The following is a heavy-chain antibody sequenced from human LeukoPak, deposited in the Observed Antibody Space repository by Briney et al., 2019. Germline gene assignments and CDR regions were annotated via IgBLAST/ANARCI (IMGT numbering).Heavy chain of an antibody. J-gene: IGHJ3*02. D-gene: IGHD3-10*01. CDR3: ARDCRASGGLDI. V-gene: IGHV3-7*01. CDR1: GFRISSNW. Sequence: GGSLRLSCEASGFRISSNWMNWVRQVPGKGLEWVGNINQDGSVKHYVDSVKGRFTISRDNAKNLLYLQMNSLRVDGTAIYYCARDCRASGGLDIWGQGTTVTVSS. CDR2: INQDGSVK.